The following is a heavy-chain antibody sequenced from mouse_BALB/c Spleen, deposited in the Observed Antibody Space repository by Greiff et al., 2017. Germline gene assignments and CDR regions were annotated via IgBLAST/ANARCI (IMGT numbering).Heavy chain of an antibody. CDR1: GYTFTDYW. Sequence: QVHVKQPGAELVMPGASVKMSCKASGYTFTDYWMHWVKQRPGQGLEWIGAIDTSDSYTSYNQKFKGKATLTVDESSSTAYMQLSSLTSEDSAVYYCAIPDYYGSSIWFAYWGQGTTLTVSS. CDR2: IDTSDSYT. D-gene: IGHD1-1*01. V-gene: IGHV1-69*01. J-gene: IGHJ2*01. CDR3: AIPDYYGSSIWFAY.